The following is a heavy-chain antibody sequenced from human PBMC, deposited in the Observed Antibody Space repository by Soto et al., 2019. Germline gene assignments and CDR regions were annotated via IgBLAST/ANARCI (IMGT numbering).Heavy chain of an antibody. V-gene: IGHV3-30-3*01. Sequence: GGSLRLSCAASGFIFSNYVMHWVRQAPGKGLEWVAVTSYDGNSKHYADSVKGRFTISRDNSKSTLYVQMNSLRAEDTAVYYCARSYCGDDCALDHWGQGTLVTVSS. D-gene: IGHD2-21*02. CDR1: GFIFSNYV. J-gene: IGHJ4*02. CDR3: ARSYCGDDCALDH. CDR2: TSYDGNSK.